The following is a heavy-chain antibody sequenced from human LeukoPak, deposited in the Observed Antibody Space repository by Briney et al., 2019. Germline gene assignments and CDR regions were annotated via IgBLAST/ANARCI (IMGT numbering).Heavy chain of an antibody. CDR3: ARGKWEPLDY. Sequence: PGGALRLSCAASEGSGGSNYMTWVRQAPGKGLEWVSLIYSGGSTYYADSVKGRFTISRDNSKNTLYLQMNSLRAEDTAVYYCARGKWEPLDYWGQGTLVTVSS. CDR1: EGSGGSNY. CDR2: IYSGGST. D-gene: IGHD1-26*01. J-gene: IGHJ4*02. V-gene: IGHV3-66*01.